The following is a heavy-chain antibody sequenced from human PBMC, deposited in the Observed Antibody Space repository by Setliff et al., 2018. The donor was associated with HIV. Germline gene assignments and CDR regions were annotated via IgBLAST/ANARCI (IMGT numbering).Heavy chain of an antibody. J-gene: IGHJ4*02. CDR1: GFTVSNAW. V-gene: IGHV3-15*01. D-gene: IGHD1-1*01. CDR3: TGSVWNPGH. CDR2: IKSKIDGGST. Sequence: PGGSLRLSCAASGFTVSNAWMSWVRQAPGKGLEWVGRIKSKIDGGSTEYAAPVKGRFTISRDDSKNTLYLQMNSLKTEDTAMYYCTGSVWNPGHWGQGSLVTVSS.